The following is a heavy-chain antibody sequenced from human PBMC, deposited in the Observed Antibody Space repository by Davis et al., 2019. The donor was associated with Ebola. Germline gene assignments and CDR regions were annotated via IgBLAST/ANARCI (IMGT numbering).Heavy chain of an antibody. CDR1: GFTFSSYE. CDR3: ARLRALTYYYYGMDV. D-gene: IGHD3-16*01. V-gene: IGHV3-48*03. CDR2: ISSRGSTI. Sequence: GESLKISCAASGFTFSSYEMNWVRQAPGKGLEWVSYISSRGSTIYYADSVKGRFTISRDNAKNSLYLQMNSLRAEDTAVYYCARLRALTYYYYGMDVWGQGTTVTVSS. J-gene: IGHJ6*02.